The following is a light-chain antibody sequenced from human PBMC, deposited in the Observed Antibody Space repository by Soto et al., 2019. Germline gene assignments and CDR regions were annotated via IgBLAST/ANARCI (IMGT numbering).Light chain of an antibody. CDR2: GAS. J-gene: IGKJ2*01. CDR1: QSVSSSY. Sequence: EIVLTQSPGTLSLSPGERATLSGRASQSVSSSYLAWYQQKPGQAPRLLIYGASSRATGIPDRFSGSGSGTVFTLTISRLETEDFAVYYCQQYGSSYTFGQGTKLEIK. CDR3: QQYGSSYT. V-gene: IGKV3-20*01.